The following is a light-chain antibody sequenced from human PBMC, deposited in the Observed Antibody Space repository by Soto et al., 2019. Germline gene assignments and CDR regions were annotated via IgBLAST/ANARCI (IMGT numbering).Light chain of an antibody. CDR1: SSDVGGFNY. Sequence: QSALTQPASVSGSPGQSVTITCTGTSSDVGGFNYVSWYQQLPGKAPKLIIYEVSNRPSGVSNRFSGSKSGNRASLTISGLQAEDEADYYCSSYSRSSTLEVFGGGTKLTVL. CDR3: SSYSRSSTLEV. CDR2: EVS. J-gene: IGLJ2*01. V-gene: IGLV2-14*01.